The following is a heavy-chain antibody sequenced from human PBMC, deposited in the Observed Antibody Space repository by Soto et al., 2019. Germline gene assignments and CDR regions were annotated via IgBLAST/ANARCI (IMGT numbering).Heavy chain of an antibody. J-gene: IGHJ4*02. Sequence: EVQLLESGGGLVQPGGSLRLSCAASGFTFSSYVMGWVRQAPGKGLEWVSIISGSGGSTYYADSVKGRFTISRDNSKNTLYLQMNSLRAEDTAVYFCPKGGAYEWGQGTLVTVSS. CDR1: GFTFSSYV. CDR2: ISGSGGST. CDR3: PKGGAYE. D-gene: IGHD2-21*01. V-gene: IGHV3-23*01.